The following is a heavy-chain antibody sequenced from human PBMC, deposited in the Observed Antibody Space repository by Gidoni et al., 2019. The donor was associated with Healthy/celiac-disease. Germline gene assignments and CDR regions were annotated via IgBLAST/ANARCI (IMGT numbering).Heavy chain of an antibody. CDR3: ARGKYSYGPLSAFVYYYYDGMDV. Sequence: QLQLQESGPGLVKPSETLSLTCTVSGGSISSSSYYWGWIRQPPGKGLEWIVRIYYSGSTYYNQALKSRVTRSVDTSKNQFSLKLSSVTAAETAVYYCARGKYSYGPLSAFVYYYYDGMDVWGQGTTVTVSS. D-gene: IGHD5-18*01. CDR1: GGSISSSSYY. J-gene: IGHJ6*02. CDR2: IYYSGST. V-gene: IGHV4-39*07.